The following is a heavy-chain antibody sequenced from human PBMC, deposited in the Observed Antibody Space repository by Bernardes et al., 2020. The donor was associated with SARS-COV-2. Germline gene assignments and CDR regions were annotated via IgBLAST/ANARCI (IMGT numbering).Heavy chain of an antibody. J-gene: IGHJ6*02. CDR1: GGSISSSNYY. Sequence: SETLSLTCTVSGGSISSSNYYWGWIRQPPGKGLEWIGSIYSIGRSYSTPSLQSRVRESAATSKNQFSLRLSFVTAADTALYYCAGSSCGIDCYIGGLRSWDYGMDVWGQGTTVTVSS. V-gene: IGHV4-39*01. CDR2: IYSIGRS. CDR3: AGSSCGIDCYIGGLRSWDYGMDV. D-gene: IGHD2-21*02.